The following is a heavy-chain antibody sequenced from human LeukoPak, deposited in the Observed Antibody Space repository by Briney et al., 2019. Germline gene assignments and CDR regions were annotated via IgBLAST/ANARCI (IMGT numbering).Heavy chain of an antibody. CDR2: ISRTSESI. V-gene: IGHV3-21*01. Sequence: PGGSLRLSCAASGFSFNTYSMSWVRQAPGKGLEWVGIISRTSESIFYADSLKGRFTISRDNAKNSLYLQMNGLRAEDTAAYYCARGATDITRWFDPWGQGTLVSVSS. J-gene: IGHJ5*02. CDR3: ARGATDITRWFDP. CDR1: GFSFNTYS. D-gene: IGHD3-3*01.